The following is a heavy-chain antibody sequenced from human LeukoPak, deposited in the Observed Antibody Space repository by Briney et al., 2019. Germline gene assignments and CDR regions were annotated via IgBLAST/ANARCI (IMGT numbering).Heavy chain of an antibody. J-gene: IGHJ4*02. V-gene: IGHV3-64*01. D-gene: IGHD3-22*01. CDR1: GFSITNYA. Sequence: GGSLRLSCAVSGFSITNYAMHWVRQAPGKGLEYVSAISFNGGTTYHTSSLEGRFTISRDNSKNMLYLQMGSLRAEDTAVYYCATNVYQEIGRTMIPTWGQGTLVTVSS. CDR2: ISFNGGTT. CDR3: ATNVYQEIGRTMIPT.